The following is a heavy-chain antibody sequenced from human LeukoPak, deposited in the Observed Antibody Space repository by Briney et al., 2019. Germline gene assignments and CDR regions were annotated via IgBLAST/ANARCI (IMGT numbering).Heavy chain of an antibody. CDR1: GFTFSSYA. D-gene: IGHD6-6*01. Sequence: PGGSLRLSCAASGFTFSSYAMSWVRRAPGKGLEWVSAISGSGGSTYYADSVKGRFTISRDNSKNTLYLQMNSLRAEDTAVYYCAKGTEYSSSSGGFDYWGQGTLVTVSS. CDR2: ISGSGGST. J-gene: IGHJ4*02. V-gene: IGHV3-23*01. CDR3: AKGTEYSSSSGGFDY.